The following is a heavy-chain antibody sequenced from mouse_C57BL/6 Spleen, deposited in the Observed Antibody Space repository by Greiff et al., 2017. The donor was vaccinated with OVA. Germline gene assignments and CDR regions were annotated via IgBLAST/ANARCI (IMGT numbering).Heavy chain of an antibody. CDR3: TRRDYGSSYGYFDV. D-gene: IGHD1-1*01. Sequence: QVQLQQSGAELVRPGASVTPSCKASGYTFTDYEMHWVKQTPVHGLEWIGAIDPETGGNAYNQKFKGKAILTADKSSSTAYMELRSLTSEDSAVYYCTRRDYGSSYGYFDVWGTGTTVTVSS. CDR2: IDPETGGN. CDR1: GYTFTDYE. V-gene: IGHV1-15*01. J-gene: IGHJ1*03.